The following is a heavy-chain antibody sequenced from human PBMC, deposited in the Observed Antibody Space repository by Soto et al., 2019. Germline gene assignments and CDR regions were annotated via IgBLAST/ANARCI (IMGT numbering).Heavy chain of an antibody. Sequence: QAQLVESGGGVVQPGRSLRLSCAASGFTFSSYGMHWVRQAPGKGLEWVAVISYDGSNKYYADSVKGRFTISRDNSKNTLYLQMNSLRAEDTAVYYCAKSSGGYDFYYYYGMDVWGQGTTVTVSS. D-gene: IGHD5-12*01. J-gene: IGHJ6*02. CDR2: ISYDGSNK. V-gene: IGHV3-30*18. CDR3: AKSSGGYDFYYYYGMDV. CDR1: GFTFSSYG.